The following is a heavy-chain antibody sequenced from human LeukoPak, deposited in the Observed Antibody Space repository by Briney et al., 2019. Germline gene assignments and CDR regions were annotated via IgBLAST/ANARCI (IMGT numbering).Heavy chain of an antibody. D-gene: IGHD3-10*01. CDR2: INHSGST. CDR1: GGSISSSSYY. J-gene: IGHJ4*02. CDR3: ARDQTYSGSGIYTYFDY. V-gene: IGHV4-39*07. Sequence: PSETLSLTCTVSGGSISSSSYYWGWIRQPPGKGLEWIGEINHSGSTNYNPSLKSRVTISVDTSKNQFSLKLSSVTAADTAVYYCARDQTYSGSGIYTYFDYWGQGILVTVSS.